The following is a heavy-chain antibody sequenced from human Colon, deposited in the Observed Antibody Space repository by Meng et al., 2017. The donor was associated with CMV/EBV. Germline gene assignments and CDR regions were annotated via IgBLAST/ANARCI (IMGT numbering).Heavy chain of an antibody. J-gene: IGHJ4*02. CDR2: INPNSGDT. Sequence: ASVKVSCKASGYPFIGYFIHWVRQAPGQGLEWMGWINPNSGDTNYAQKFQGRVTVTRDTSISTTYMDLSRLKSDDTAVYYCATDGAGDSLDYWGQGTLVTVSS. CDR3: ATDGAGDSLDY. D-gene: IGHD7-27*01. CDR1: GYPFIGYF. V-gene: IGHV1-2*02.